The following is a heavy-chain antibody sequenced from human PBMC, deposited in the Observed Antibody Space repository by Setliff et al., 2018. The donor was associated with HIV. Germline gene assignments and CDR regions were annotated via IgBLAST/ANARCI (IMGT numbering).Heavy chain of an antibody. CDR1: GFTFSSYS. D-gene: IGHD3-22*01. J-gene: IGHJ3*02. V-gene: IGHV3-74*01. CDR3: ARDTEMITTTDAFDI. CDR2: ISSST. Sequence: GSLRLSCAASGFTFSSYSMNWVRQAPGKGLEWVSCISSSTRYADSVNGRFTISRDNAKNTMYLEMNSLRAEDTAVYYCARDTEMITTTDAFDIWGPGTMVTVSS.